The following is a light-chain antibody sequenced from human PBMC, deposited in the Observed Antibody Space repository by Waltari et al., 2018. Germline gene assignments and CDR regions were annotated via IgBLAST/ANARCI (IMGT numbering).Light chain of an antibody. Sequence: QPLLTHPPSVPGPRGPGPTHPPPRFRSDHSARLLAPSYQQLPGKAPKLLIYANTNRPSGVPDRFSGSKSGTSASLAITGLQAEDEAEYYCQSYDSSLSAVVFGGGTKLTVL. CDR2: ANT. CDR3: QSYDSSLSAVV. CDR1: RSDHSARLL. J-gene: IGLJ2*01. V-gene: IGLV1-40*01.